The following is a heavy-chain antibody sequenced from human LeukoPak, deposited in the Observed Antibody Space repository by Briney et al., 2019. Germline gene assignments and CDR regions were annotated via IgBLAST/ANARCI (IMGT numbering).Heavy chain of an antibody. V-gene: IGHV4-59*11. CDR3: ARGKGIAGRPSYFDY. CDR2: IYYSGST. J-gene: IGHJ4*02. CDR1: GGSISSHY. D-gene: IGHD6-6*01. Sequence: SETLSLTCTVSGGSISSHYWSWIRQPPGKGLEWIGYIYYSGSTNYNPSLKSRVTISVDTSKNQFSLKQSSVTAADTAVYYCARGKGIAGRPSYFDYWGQGTLVTVSS.